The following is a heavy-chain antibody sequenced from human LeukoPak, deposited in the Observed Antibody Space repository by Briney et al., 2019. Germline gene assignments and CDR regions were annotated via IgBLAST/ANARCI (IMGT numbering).Heavy chain of an antibody. J-gene: IGHJ4*02. CDR1: GLPFSSYS. D-gene: IGHD6-13*01. V-gene: IGHV3-21*01. Sequence: GGSLRLSCAASGLPFSSYSMNWVRQAPGKGLDWVSSISSSSSYIYYTDSVKGRFTISRDNAKNSLYLQMNSLRAEDTAVYYCAREYPGIAAAGSYFDYWGQGTLVTVSS. CDR3: AREYPGIAAAGSYFDY. CDR2: ISSSSSYI.